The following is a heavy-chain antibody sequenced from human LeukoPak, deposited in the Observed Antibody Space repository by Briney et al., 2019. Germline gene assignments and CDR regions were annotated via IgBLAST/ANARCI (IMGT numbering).Heavy chain of an antibody. D-gene: IGHD3-10*01. CDR1: GESFTDYY. Sequence: SETLSLTCAVYGESFTDYYWSWIRQPPGKGLEWIGDINHSGSANYNPSLKIRVTMSVDSSKKHFSLKLNSVTAADTAVYYCARRYPSVRGANLRPQEVRKYYFDYWGQGNLVTVSS. CDR2: INHSGSA. J-gene: IGHJ4*02. V-gene: IGHV4-34*01. CDR3: ARRYPSVRGANLRPQEVRKYYFDY.